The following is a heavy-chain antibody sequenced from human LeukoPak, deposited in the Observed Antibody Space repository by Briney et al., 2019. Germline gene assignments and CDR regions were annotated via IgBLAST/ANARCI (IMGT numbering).Heavy chain of an antibody. CDR1: GNYW. V-gene: IGHV3-74*01. D-gene: IGHD2-2*01. J-gene: IGHJ4*02. CDR2: INSDGSWT. Sequence: GGSLGLSCAASGNYWMHWVRQAPGKGLVWVSHINSDGSWTSYADSVKGRFTISKDNAKNTVYLQMNNLRAEDTAVYYCVSFYETYWGRGTLVTVSS. CDR3: VSFYETY.